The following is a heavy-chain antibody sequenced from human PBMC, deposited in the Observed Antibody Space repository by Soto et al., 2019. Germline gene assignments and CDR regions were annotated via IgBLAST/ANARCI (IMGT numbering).Heavy chain of an antibody. CDR2: ISDDSSYI. D-gene: IGHD3-16*01. J-gene: IGHJ1*01. CDR3: ATPYYFNH. CDR1: GFIFSAYT. V-gene: IGHV3-21*06. Sequence: PGGSLRLSCAASGFIFSAYTMNWVRQAPGKGLEWLSSISDDSSYIDYADSLRGRFTVSRDNARNSLYLQIDSLGVADTAVYYCATPYYFNHWGPGTLVTVSS.